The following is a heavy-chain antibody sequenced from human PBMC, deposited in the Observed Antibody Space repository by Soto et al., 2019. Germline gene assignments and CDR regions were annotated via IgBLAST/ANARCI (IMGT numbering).Heavy chain of an antibody. CDR3: ARRXAGIQLWLKGYYYGMDV. V-gene: IGHV1-8*01. CDR1: GYTFTSYD. D-gene: IGHD5-18*01. CDR2: MNPNSGNT. J-gene: IGHJ6*02. Sequence: ASVKVSCKASGYTFTSYDINWVRQATGQGLEWMGWMNPNSGNTGYAQKFQGRVTMTRNTSISTAYMELSSLRSEDTAVYYCARRXAGIQLWLKGYYYGMDVWGQGTTVTVSS.